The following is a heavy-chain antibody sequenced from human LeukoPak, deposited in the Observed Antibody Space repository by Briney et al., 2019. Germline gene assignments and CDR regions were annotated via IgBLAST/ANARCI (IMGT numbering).Heavy chain of an antibody. CDR1: GYSFTTYS. D-gene: IGHD1-14*01. V-gene: IGHV7-4-1*02. CDR2: INTNTGNP. Sequence: ASVKVSCKASGYSFTTYSVNWVRQAPGQGREWMGWINTNTGNPTYAQGFTGRFVFSLDTSVSTAYLQISSLEAEDTAVYYCARQKVDPDRYFDYWGQGTLVNVSS. CDR3: ARQKVDPDRYFDY. J-gene: IGHJ4*02.